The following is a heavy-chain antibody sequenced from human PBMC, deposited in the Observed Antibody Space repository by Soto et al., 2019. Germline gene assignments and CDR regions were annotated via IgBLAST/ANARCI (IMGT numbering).Heavy chain of an antibody. CDR3: ARGHRAAAGTRKAFDI. Sequence: ETLSLTCAVYGGSFSGYYWSWIRQPPGKGLEWIGEINHSESTNYNPSLKSRVTISLDTSKNQFSLNLSSVTAADTAVYYCARGHRAAAGTRKAFDIWGQGTMVTVSS. V-gene: IGHV4-34*01. D-gene: IGHD6-13*01. J-gene: IGHJ3*02. CDR1: GGSFSGYY. CDR2: INHSEST.